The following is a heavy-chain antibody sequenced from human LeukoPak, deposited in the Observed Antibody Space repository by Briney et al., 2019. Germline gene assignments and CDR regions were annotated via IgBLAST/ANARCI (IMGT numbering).Heavy chain of an antibody. V-gene: IGHV3-30*02. Sequence: PGGSLRLSCAASGFTFSSYGMHWVRQAPGKGLEWVAFIRYDGSNKYYADSVKGRFTISRDNSKNTLYLQMNGLRAEDTAVYYCADGYSGGWYFDYWGQGTLVTVSS. CDR2: IRYDGSNK. CDR1: GFTFSSYG. J-gene: IGHJ4*02. CDR3: ADGYSGGWYFDY. D-gene: IGHD6-19*01.